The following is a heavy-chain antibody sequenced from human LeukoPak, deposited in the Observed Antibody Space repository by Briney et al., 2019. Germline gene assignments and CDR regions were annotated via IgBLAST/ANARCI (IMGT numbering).Heavy chain of an antibody. CDR1: GFTFSRYS. D-gene: IGHD2-15*01. V-gene: IGHV3-21*04. J-gene: IGHJ4*02. CDR3: AKYIVATNSNLVAATRRYFDY. CDR2: ISNTVSYI. Sequence: PGGSLRLSCAASGFTFSRYSMNGVRQAPGKGLGWVSSISNTVSYISYADSVKGRFTISRDNSKNTLYLQMNSLSAEDTAVYYCAKYIVATNSNLVAATRRYFDYWGQGTLVTVSS.